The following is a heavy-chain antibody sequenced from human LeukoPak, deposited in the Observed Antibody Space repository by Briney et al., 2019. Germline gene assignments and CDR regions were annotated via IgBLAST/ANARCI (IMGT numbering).Heavy chain of an antibody. CDR3: VEGAYDSSGYYYVGDFDY. V-gene: IGHV3-23*01. CDR1: GFTFSSYA. Sequence: GGSLRLSCAASGFTFSSYAMSWVRQAPGKGLEWVSAISGSGGSTYYADSVKGRFTISRDNSKNTLYLQMNSLRAEDTAVYCCVEGAYDSSGYYYVGDFDYWGQGTLVTVSS. CDR2: ISGSGGST. D-gene: IGHD3-22*01. J-gene: IGHJ4*02.